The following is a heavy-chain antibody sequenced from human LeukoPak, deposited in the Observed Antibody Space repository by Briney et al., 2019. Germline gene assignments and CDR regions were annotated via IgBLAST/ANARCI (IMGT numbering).Heavy chain of an antibody. CDR3: AKEEATYYDILTGLGY. CDR2: INTNTGNP. V-gene: IGHV7-4-1*02. J-gene: IGHJ4*02. Sequence: ASVKVSCKASGYTFISYAMNWVRQAPGQGLEWMGWINTNTGNPTYAQGFTGRFVFSWDTSVSTAYLQISSLKAEDTALYYCAKEEATYYDILTGLGYWGQGTLVTVSS. CDR1: GYTFISYA. D-gene: IGHD3-9*01.